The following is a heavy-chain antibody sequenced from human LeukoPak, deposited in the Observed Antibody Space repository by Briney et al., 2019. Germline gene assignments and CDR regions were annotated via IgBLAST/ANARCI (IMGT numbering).Heavy chain of an antibody. CDR2: ISGSSGST. J-gene: IGHJ4*02. V-gene: IGHV3-23*01. CDR1: GFTFSSYG. D-gene: IGHD7-27*01. Sequence: GGSLRLSCAASGFTFSSYGMHWVRQAPGKGLEWVSAISGSSGSTYYADSVKGRFTISRDNSENTLYPQMSGLRAEDTAVYHCAKGTGDTGYYFDYWGQGTLVTVSS. CDR3: AKGTGDTGYYFDY.